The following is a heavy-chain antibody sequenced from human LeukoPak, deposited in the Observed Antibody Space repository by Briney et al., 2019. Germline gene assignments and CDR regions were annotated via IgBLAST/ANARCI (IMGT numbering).Heavy chain of an antibody. J-gene: IGHJ6*02. Sequence: GGSLRLSCAASGFTFSSYSMNWVRQAPGKGLEWVSSISSSSSYIYYADSVKGRFTISRDNAKNSLYLQMNSLRAEDTAVYYCARGEWEIWSYYYYYGMDVWGQGTTVTVSS. CDR1: GFTFSSYS. CDR2: ISSSSSYI. V-gene: IGHV3-21*01. CDR3: ARGEWEIWSYYYYYGMDV. D-gene: IGHD1-26*01.